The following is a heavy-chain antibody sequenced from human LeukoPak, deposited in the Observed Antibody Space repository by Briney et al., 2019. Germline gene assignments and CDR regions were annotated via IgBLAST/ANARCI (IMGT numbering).Heavy chain of an antibody. J-gene: IGHJ6*02. V-gene: IGHV3-23*01. Sequence: GGSLRLSCAASGFTFSSYAMSWVRQAPGKGLEWVSAISGSGGSTYYADSVRGRFTASRDNSKNTLHLQMNSLRGEDMGVYYCARRPWGFGGGRNHYAMDVWGQGTTVTVS. CDR2: ISGSGGST. CDR3: ARRPWGFGGGRNHYAMDV. D-gene: IGHD1-26*01. CDR1: GFTFSSYA.